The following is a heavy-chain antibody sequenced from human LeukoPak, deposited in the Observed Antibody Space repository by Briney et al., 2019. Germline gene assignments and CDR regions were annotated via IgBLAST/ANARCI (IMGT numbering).Heavy chain of an antibody. CDR2: ISYDGSNK. Sequence: GGSLRLSCAASGFTFSSYWMNWVRQAPCKGLEWVAVISYDGSNKYYADSVKGRFTISRDNSKNTLCLQMNSLRAEDTAVYYCAKGTNIAVAGVADYWGQGTLVTVSS. CDR1: GFTFSSYW. CDR3: AKGTNIAVAGVADY. D-gene: IGHD6-19*01. J-gene: IGHJ4*02. V-gene: IGHV3-30*18.